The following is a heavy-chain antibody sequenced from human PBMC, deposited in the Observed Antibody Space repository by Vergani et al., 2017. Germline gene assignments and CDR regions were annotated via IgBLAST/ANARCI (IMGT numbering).Heavy chain of an antibody. V-gene: IGHV3-21*01. Sequence: EVQLLESGGGVVQPGGSLRHSCAASGFIFNYYGINWVRQAPGKGLEWVSSISSSSSYIYYADSVKGRFTISRDNAKNSLYLQMNSLRAEDTAVYYCARALTEDLLGYYYYMDVWGKGTTVTVSS. D-gene: IGHD2/OR15-2a*01. CDR1: GFIFNYYG. CDR2: ISSSSSYI. J-gene: IGHJ6*03. CDR3: ARALTEDLLGYYYYMDV.